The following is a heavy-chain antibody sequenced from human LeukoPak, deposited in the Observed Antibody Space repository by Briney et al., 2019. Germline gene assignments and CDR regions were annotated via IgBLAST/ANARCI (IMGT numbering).Heavy chain of an antibody. CDR2: TSSSGSTI. D-gene: IGHD3-22*01. CDR1: GFTFSDYY. Sequence: GGSLRLSCAASGFTFSDYYMSWIRQAPGKGLEWVSYTSSSGSTIYYADSVKGRFTISRDNAKNSLYLQMNSLRAEDTAVYYCASSITMIVVAHWGQGTLVTVSS. V-gene: IGHV3-11*01. J-gene: IGHJ4*02. CDR3: ASSITMIVVAH.